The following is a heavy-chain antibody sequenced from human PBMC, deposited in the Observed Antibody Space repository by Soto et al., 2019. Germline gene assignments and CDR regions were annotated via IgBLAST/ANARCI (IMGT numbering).Heavy chain of an antibody. D-gene: IGHD4-4*01. Sequence: PGGSLRLSCVASGVDFRGSYMNWIRQAPGKGLEWISYISDTGRTIHCADSVKGRFVISRDNSKDSLYLQMNDLRADDTAVYYCAGFKEGNILCLRWLDPWGQGTRVTVSS. J-gene: IGHJ5*02. CDR2: ISDTGRTI. CDR3: AGFKEGNILCLRWLDP. V-gene: IGHV3-11*01. CDR1: GVDFRGSY.